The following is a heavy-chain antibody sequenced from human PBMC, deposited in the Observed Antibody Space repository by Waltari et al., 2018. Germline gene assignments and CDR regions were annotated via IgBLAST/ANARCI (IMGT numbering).Heavy chain of an antibody. CDR3: ARVGWVWGLVY. Sequence: VQLVQSGAEVKKPGESLHISCKASGYTFTSYGISWVRQSPGQGLGWMGCSSVYNGNQNYAQNLQGRVTMTTDTSPSTAYMELRSVRSDDTAVDYCARVGWVWGLVYWGQGTLVTVSS. D-gene: IGHD6-13*01. V-gene: IGHV1-18*01. J-gene: IGHJ4*02. CDR2: SSVYNGNQ. CDR1: GYTFTSYG.